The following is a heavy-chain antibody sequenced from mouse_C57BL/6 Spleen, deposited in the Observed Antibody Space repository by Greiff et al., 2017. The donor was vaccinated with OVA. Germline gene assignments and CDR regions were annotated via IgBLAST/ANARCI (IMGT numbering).Heavy chain of an antibody. CDR2: IYPGGGYT. Sequence: QVHVKQSGAELVRPGPSVKMSCKASGYTFTNYWIGWAKQRPGHGLEWIGDIYPGGGYTNYNEKFKGKATLTADKSSSTAYMQFSSLTSEDSAIYYCAWLRRDYYAMDYWGQGTSVTVSS. CDR3: AWLRRDYYAMDY. V-gene: IGHV1-63*01. D-gene: IGHD2-2*01. J-gene: IGHJ4*01. CDR1: GYTFTNYW.